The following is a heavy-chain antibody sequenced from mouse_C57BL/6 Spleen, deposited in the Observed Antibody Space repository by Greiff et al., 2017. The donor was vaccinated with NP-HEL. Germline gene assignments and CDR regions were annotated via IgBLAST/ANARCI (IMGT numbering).Heavy chain of an antibody. J-gene: IGHJ3*01. V-gene: IGHV7-3*01. CDR1: GFTFTDYY. CDR3: AGGGGAWFAY. Sequence: EVKVVESGGGLVQPGGSLSLSCAASGFTFTDYYMSWVRQPPGKALEWLGFIRNKANGYTTEYSASVKGRFTISRDNSQSILYLQMNALRAEDSATYYCAGGGGAWFAYWGQGTLVTVSA. CDR2: IRNKANGYTT.